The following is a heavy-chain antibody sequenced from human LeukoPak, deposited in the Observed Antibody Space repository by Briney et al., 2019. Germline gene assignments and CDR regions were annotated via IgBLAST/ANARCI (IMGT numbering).Heavy chain of an antibody. V-gene: IGHV3-30-3*01. D-gene: IGHD3-10*01. Sequence: GGSLRLSCAASGFTFSNAWMSWVRQAPGKGLEWVAVISYDGSNKYYADSVKGRFTISRDNSKNTLYLQMNSLRAEDTAVYYCARAVWFGELLFDYWGQGTLVTVSS. J-gene: IGHJ4*02. CDR3: ARAVWFGELLFDY. CDR1: GFTFSNAW. CDR2: ISYDGSNK.